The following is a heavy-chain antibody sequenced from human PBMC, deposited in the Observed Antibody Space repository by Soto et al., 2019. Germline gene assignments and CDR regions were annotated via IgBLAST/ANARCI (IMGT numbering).Heavy chain of an antibody. J-gene: IGHJ5*02. CDR1: GYTFFTYD. CDR2: ISTYSGDT. V-gene: IGHV1-18*01. D-gene: IGHD5-12*01. Sequence: QVHLVQSGVDVKTTGASVKVSCQASGYTFFTYDISWVRQAPGQGFEWMGWISTYSGDTKYAQKFQGIVNMTTDTSTSTGYMELRRLRTDDPSVYYCARHRGPTTSETWFDPWGQGALVTVSS. CDR3: ARHRGPTTSETWFDP.